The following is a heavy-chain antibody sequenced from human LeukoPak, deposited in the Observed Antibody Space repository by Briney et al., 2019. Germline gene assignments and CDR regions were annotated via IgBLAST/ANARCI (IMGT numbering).Heavy chain of an antibody. CDR2: IIPIFGTA. CDR3: ARGGYYDYVWGSYRYYYFDY. D-gene: IGHD3-16*02. J-gene: IGHJ4*02. V-gene: IGHV1-69*06. CDR1: GGTFSSYA. Sequence: SVKVSCKASGGTFSSYAISWVRQAPGQGLEWMGGIIPIFGTANYAQKFQGRVTITADRSTSTAYMELSSLRSEDTAVYYCARGGYYDYVWGSYRYYYFDYWGQGTLVTVSS.